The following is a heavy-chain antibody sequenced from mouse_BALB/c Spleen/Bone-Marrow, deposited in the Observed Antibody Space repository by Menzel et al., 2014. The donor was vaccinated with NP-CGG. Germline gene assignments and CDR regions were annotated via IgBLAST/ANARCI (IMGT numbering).Heavy chain of an antibody. CDR2: ISYRGTT. CDR1: SDSITGGY. V-gene: IGHV3-8*02. Sequence: EVQVVESGPSLVKPSQTLSLTCSVTSDSITGGYWHWIRKLPGNKLECMGYISYRGTTYYNPSLKSRISITRDTSKNQYYLELNSVAAEDTATYYCARTGFFDVWGAGTTVTVSS. CDR3: ARTGFFDV. J-gene: IGHJ1*01.